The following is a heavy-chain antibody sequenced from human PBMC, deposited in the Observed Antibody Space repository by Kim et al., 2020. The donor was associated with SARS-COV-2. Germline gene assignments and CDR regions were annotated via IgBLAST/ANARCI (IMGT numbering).Heavy chain of an antibody. CDR2: IRSKAYGGTT. CDR1: GFTFGDYA. CDR3: TIVSFSFDY. J-gene: IGHJ4*02. V-gene: IGHV3-49*04. Sequence: GGSLRLSCTASGFTFGDYAMSWVRQAPGKGLEWIGFIRSKAYGGTTEYAASVKGRFTISRDDSKSIAYLQMNSLKTEDTAVYYCTIVSFSFDYWGQGTLVTVSS.